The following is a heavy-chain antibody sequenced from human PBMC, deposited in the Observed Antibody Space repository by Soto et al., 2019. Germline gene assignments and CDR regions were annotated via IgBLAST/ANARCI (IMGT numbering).Heavy chain of an antibody. D-gene: IGHD6-13*01. J-gene: IGHJ6*02. V-gene: IGHV3-30*18. CDR3: AKVFVRSWSHAVDV. CDR2: ISYDGSNK. Sequence: QVQLVESGGGVVQPGRSLRLSCAASGFTFSSYGMHWVRQAPGKGLEWVAVISYDGSNKYYADSVKGRFTISRDNSKNTLYLQMNSLSAEGTAVYYCAKVFVRSWSHAVDVWGQGTTVTVSS. CDR1: GFTFSSYG.